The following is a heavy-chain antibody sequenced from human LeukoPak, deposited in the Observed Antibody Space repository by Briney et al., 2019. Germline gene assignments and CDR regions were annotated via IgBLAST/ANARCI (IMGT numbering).Heavy chain of an antibody. V-gene: IGHV3-7*03. CDR2: IKQDGSEK. CDR1: GFTFGSYW. D-gene: IGHD3-22*01. CDR3: ARSITMIVVAPGEFDY. Sequence: GGSLRLSCAASGFTFGSYWMSWVRQAPGKGLEWVANIKQDGSEKYYVDSVKGRFTISRDNAKNSLYLQMNSLRAEDTAVYYCARSITMIVVAPGEFDYWGQGTLVTVSS. J-gene: IGHJ4*02.